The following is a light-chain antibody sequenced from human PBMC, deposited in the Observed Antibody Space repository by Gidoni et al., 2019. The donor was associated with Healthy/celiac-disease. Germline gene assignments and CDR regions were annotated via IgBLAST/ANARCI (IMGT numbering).Light chain of an antibody. CDR2: GAS. V-gene: IGKV3-15*01. CDR1: QSVTSN. Sequence: EIVMTQSPATLSVSPGERATLSCRASQSVTSNLAWYQQKPGQAPRLLIYGASTRATGIPARFSGSGSGTEFTLTNSSLQSEDFAVYYCQQYNNWPPLFGGGTKVEIK. CDR3: QQYNNWPPL. J-gene: IGKJ4*01.